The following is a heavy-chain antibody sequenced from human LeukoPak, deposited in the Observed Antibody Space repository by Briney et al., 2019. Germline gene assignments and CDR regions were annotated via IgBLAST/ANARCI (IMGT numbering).Heavy chain of an antibody. CDR3: AREVLVDTAMDRTYYFDY. V-gene: IGHV1-18*01. Sequence: GASVKVSCKASGYTFTSYGISWVRQAPGQGLEWMGWISAYNGNTNYAQKLQGRVTMTTDTYTSTAYMELRSLRSDDTAVYYCAREVLVDTAMDRTYYFDYWGQGTLVTVSS. D-gene: IGHD5-18*01. J-gene: IGHJ4*02. CDR2: ISAYNGNT. CDR1: GYTFTSYG.